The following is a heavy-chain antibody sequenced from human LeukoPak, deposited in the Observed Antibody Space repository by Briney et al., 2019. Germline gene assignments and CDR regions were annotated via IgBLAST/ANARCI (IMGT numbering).Heavy chain of an antibody. J-gene: IGHJ4*02. V-gene: IGHV3-30*18. CDR3: AKDLVGATFFDY. Sequence: GGSLRLSCAASGFTFGSYGMHWVRQAPGKGLEWVAVISYDGSNKYYADSVKGRFTISRDNSKNTLYLQMNSLRAEDTAVYYCAKDLVGATFFDYWGQGTLVTVSS. D-gene: IGHD1-26*01. CDR2: ISYDGSNK. CDR1: GFTFGSYG.